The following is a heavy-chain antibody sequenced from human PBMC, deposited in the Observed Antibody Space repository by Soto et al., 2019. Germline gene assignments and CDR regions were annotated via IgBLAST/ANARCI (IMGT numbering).Heavy chain of an antibody. V-gene: IGHV1-69*13. CDR1: GGTFSSYA. Sequence: ASVKFSCKASGGTFSSYAISWVRQAPGQGLEWMGGIIPIFGTANYAQKFQGRVTITADESTSTAYMELSSLRSEDTAVYYCARDGYDILTGYIRGHFDYWGQGTLVTVSS. CDR3: ARDGYDILTGYIRGHFDY. D-gene: IGHD3-9*01. J-gene: IGHJ4*02. CDR2: IIPIFGTA.